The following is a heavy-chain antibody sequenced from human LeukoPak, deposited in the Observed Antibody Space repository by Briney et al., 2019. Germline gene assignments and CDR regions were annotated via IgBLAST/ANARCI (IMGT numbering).Heavy chain of an antibody. J-gene: IGHJ6*02. Sequence: SETLSLTCAVYGGSFSGYYWSWIRQPPGKGLEWIGEINHSGSTNYNPSLKSRVTISVDTSKNQSSLKLSSVTAADTAVYYCARGEDCSSTSCYGGSYYYYYGMDVWGQGTTVTVSS. V-gene: IGHV4-34*01. CDR2: INHSGST. CDR3: ARGEDCSSTSCYGGSYYYYYGMDV. CDR1: GGSFSGYY. D-gene: IGHD2-2*01.